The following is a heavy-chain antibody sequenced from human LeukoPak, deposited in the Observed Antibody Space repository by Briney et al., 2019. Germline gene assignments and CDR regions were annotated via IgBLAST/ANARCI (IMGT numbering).Heavy chain of an antibody. CDR3: ASATMIVEETAFDI. CDR2: IKQDGSEK. CDR1: GFTFSSYW. D-gene: IGHD3-22*01. Sequence: GGSLRLSCAASGFTFSSYWMSWVRQAPGKGLEWVANIKQDGSEKYYVGSVKGRFTISRDNAKNSLYPQMNSLRAEDTAVYYCASATMIVEETAFDIWGQGTMVTVSS. J-gene: IGHJ3*02. V-gene: IGHV3-7*01.